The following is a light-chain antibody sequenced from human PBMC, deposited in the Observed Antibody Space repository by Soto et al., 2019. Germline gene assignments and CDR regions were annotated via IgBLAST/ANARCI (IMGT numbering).Light chain of an antibody. V-gene: IGKV3-15*01. J-gene: IGKJ1*01. Sequence: EVVTTQSPATLSVSPGERATLSCRASQSVGSSYLAWYQQKPGQAPRLLIYGASTRATGIPARFSGSGSGTEFTLTINSLQSEDFAVYYCQQYNNWPRTFGQGTKVDIK. CDR3: QQYNNWPRT. CDR2: GAS. CDR1: QSVGSSY.